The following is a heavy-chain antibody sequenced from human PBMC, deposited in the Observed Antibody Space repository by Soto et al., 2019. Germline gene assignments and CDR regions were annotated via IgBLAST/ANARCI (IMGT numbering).Heavy chain of an antibody. CDR1: GYTFTNYH. CDR3: ARISNSLPDY. CDR2: INPGRGST. D-gene: IGHD1-1*01. J-gene: IGHJ4*02. Sequence: EASVNVSCKASGYTFTNYHIHWVRQAPGQGLEWMGIINPGRGSTTYAHKFQGRVTMTRDTSTSTVYMELDSLRSDDTAMYFCARISNSLPDYWGQGTLVTVSS. V-gene: IGHV1-46*01.